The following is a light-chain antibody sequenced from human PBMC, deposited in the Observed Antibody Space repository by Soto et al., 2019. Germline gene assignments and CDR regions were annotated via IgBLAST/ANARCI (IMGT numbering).Light chain of an antibody. CDR3: QQYGGSPRT. Sequence: EIVLTQSPATLSSFPGDRVTLSCRASQYINTRLAWYQHRPGQAPRLLISGASSRATGIPDRFSGSGSGTDFTLTISRLEPEDFAVYYCQQYGGSPRTFGQGTKADI. CDR1: QYINTR. CDR2: GAS. J-gene: IGKJ1*01. V-gene: IGKV3-20*01.